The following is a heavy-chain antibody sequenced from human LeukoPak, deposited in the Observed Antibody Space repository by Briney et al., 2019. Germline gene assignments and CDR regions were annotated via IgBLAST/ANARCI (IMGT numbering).Heavy chain of an antibody. J-gene: IGHJ4*02. CDR1: GCTLTELS. CDR3: ATVYDSSGYDGIIFDY. CDR2: FDPEDGET. Sequence: ASVKVSCKVSGCTLTELSMHWVRQAPGKGLEWMGGFDPEDGETIYAQKFQGRVTMTEDTSTDTAYMELSSLRSEDTAVYYCATVYDSSGYDGIIFDYWGQGTLVTVSS. D-gene: IGHD3-22*01. V-gene: IGHV1-24*01.